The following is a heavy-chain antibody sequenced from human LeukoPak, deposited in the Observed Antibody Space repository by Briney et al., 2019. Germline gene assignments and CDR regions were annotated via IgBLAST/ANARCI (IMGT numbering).Heavy chain of an antibody. D-gene: IGHD5-12*01. CDR1: GDSVSSNS. CDR3: ARDQPWINGFDM. CDR2: IYYKSKWFN. V-gene: IGHV6-1*01. J-gene: IGHJ3*02. Sequence: SQTLSLTCVISGDSVSSNSWNWIRQSPSRGLEWLGRIYYKSKWFNDYAVSVKSRITINPDTSKNQFSLHLNSVTPEDTALYYCARDQPWINGFDMWGQGTMDTVSS.